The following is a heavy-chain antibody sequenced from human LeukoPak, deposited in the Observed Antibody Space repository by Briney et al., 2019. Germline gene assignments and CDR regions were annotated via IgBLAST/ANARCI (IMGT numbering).Heavy chain of an antibody. V-gene: IGHV4-39*01. CDR1: GGSIRSSQLY. Sequence: SETLSLTCTVSGGSIRSSQLYWRWVRQPPGKGLEWIGIAYYSGTTFYNPSLKSRVSISVDTSANQFSLRLVSVAAADTAIYYCAQLERRTAFDIWGQGTLVIVSS. J-gene: IGHJ3*02. D-gene: IGHD3-3*01. CDR3: AQLERRTAFDI. CDR2: AYYSGTT.